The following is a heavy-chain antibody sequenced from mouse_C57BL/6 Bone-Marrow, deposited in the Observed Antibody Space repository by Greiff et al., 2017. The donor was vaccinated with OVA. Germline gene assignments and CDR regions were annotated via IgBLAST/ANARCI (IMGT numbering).Heavy chain of an antibody. J-gene: IGHJ4*01. V-gene: IGHV1-9*01. D-gene: IGHD2-4*01. CDR1: GYTFTGYW. CDR2: ILPGSGST. Sequence: VKLQESVAELMKPGASVKLSCKATGYTFTGYWIEWVKQRPGHGLEWIGEILPGSGSTNYNEKFKGKATFTADTSSNTAYMQLSSLTTEDSAIYYCARGLYYDYDGDYYAMDYWGQGTSVTVSS. CDR3: ARGLYYDYDGDYYAMDY.